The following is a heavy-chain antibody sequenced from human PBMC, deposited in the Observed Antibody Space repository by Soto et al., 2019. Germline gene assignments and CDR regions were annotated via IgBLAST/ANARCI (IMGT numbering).Heavy chain of an antibody. Sequence: ASVKVSCKASGYTFTSYAMHWVRQAPGQRLEWMGWINAGNGNTKYSQKFQGRVTITRDTSASTAYMELSSLRSEDTAVYYCASSDYGGNSFHWFDPWGQGTLVTVSS. V-gene: IGHV1-3*01. CDR3: ASSDYGGNSFHWFDP. J-gene: IGHJ5*02. D-gene: IGHD2-21*02. CDR1: GYTFTSYA. CDR2: INAGNGNT.